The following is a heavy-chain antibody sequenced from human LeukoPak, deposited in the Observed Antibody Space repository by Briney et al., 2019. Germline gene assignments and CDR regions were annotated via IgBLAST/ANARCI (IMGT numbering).Heavy chain of an antibody. CDR1: GFTFSRYW. CDR3: ARDKGDYDTSGSLFVF. V-gene: IGHV3-7*03. Sequence: TGGSLRLSCAASGFTFSRYWMSWVRQAPRKGLEWVANIKQDGSETYYVDSVKDRFTISRDNAKHSLYLQMNSLRAEDTAVYYCARDKGDYDTSGSLFVFGGQGTLVTVSS. CDR2: IKQDGSET. J-gene: IGHJ4*02. D-gene: IGHD3-22*01.